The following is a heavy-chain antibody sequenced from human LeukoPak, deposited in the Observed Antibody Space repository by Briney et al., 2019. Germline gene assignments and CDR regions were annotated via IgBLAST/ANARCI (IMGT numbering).Heavy chain of an antibody. CDR1: GGSISSSNW. D-gene: IGHD3-10*01. CDR2: IYHSGST. Sequence: SETLSLTCAVSGGSISSSNWWSWVRQPPGKGLEWIGEIYHSGSTNYNPSLKSRVTISVDKSKNQFSLKLSSVTAADTAVYYCARDKGTMVRGEIDYWGQGTLVTVSS. J-gene: IGHJ4*02. CDR3: ARDKGTMVRGEIDY. V-gene: IGHV4-4*02.